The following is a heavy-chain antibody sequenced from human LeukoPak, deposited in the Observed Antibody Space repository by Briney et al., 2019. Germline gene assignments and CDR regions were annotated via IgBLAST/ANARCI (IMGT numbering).Heavy chain of an antibody. CDR1: GASISRSSHY. D-gene: IGHD5-18*01. CDR2: ISYSGNT. Sequence: SETLSLTCTVSGASISRSSHYWGWIRQPPGKGLEWIGTISYSGNTYYDPSLKSRLTISVDTSENRFSLRLSSVTAADTAVYYCARGNMGYSYGYWGQGTLVTVSS. J-gene: IGHJ4*02. V-gene: IGHV4-39*07. CDR3: ARGNMGYSYGY.